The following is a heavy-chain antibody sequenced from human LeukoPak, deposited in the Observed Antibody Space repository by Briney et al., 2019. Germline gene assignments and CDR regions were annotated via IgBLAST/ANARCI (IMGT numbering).Heavy chain of an antibody. J-gene: IGHJ3*02. CDR3: ARDRKDTAMGLDAFDI. V-gene: IGHV7-4-1*02. CDR2: INTNTGNP. Sequence: AASVKVSCKASGYTFTSYAMNWVRQAPGQGLGWMGWINTNTGNPTYAQGFTGRFVFSLDTSVSTAYLQISSLKAEDTAVYYCARDRKDTAMGLDAFDIWGQGTMVTVSS. CDR1: GYTFTSYA. D-gene: IGHD5-18*01.